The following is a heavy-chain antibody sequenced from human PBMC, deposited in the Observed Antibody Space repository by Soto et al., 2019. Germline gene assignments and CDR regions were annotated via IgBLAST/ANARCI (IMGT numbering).Heavy chain of an antibody. CDR3: AKDGYSSGSFDY. Sequence: GGSLRLSCAASGFTFDDYAMHWVRQAPGKGLEWVSGISWNSGSIGYADSVKGRFTISRDNAKNSLYLQMNSLRAEDTALYYCAKDGYSSGSFDYWGQGTLVTVSS. CDR1: GFTFDDYA. V-gene: IGHV3-9*01. CDR2: ISWNSGSI. J-gene: IGHJ4*02. D-gene: IGHD6-19*01.